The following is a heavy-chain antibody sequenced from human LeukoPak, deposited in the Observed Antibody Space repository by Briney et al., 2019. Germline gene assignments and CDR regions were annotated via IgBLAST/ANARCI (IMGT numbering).Heavy chain of an antibody. Sequence: GGSLRLSCAASGFTFSSYAMSWVRQAPGKGLEWVSATSGSGGSTYYADSVKGRFTISRDNSKNTLYLQMNSLRAEDTAVYHCAKRYCSSTSCSFFDYWGQGTLVTVSS. CDR2: TSGSGGST. CDR3: AKRYCSSTSCSFFDY. J-gene: IGHJ4*02. CDR1: GFTFSSYA. V-gene: IGHV3-23*01. D-gene: IGHD2-2*01.